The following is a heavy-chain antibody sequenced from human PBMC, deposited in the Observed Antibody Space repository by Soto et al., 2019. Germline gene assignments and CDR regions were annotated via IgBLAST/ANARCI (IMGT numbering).Heavy chain of an antibody. CDR2: ISGSGGST. Sequence: EVQLLESGGGLVQPGGSLRLTCAASGFTFSSYAMSWVRQAPGKGLEWVSAISGSGGSTYYADSVKGRFTISRDNSKNTLYLEMNSLRAEDTAVYYCAKGAVADLYYFDYWGQGTLVTVSS. V-gene: IGHV3-23*01. J-gene: IGHJ4*02. D-gene: IGHD6-19*01. CDR1: GFTFSSYA. CDR3: AKGAVADLYYFDY.